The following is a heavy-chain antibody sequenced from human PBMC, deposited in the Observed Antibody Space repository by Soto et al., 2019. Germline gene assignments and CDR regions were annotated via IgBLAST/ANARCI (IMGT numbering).Heavy chain of an antibody. V-gene: IGHV3-48*03. CDR1: GFAFANYE. J-gene: IGHJ5*01. CDR2: INGGGDVK. CDR3: ARLSGDGFWKSYSPYNLFKS. D-gene: IGHD3-3*01. Sequence: PGGSLRLSCAASGFAFANYEMHWVRQAPGKGLDWVAYINGGGDVKYYADSVEGRFTISRDNAKNALFLQMDNLRAEDTAIYYCARLSGDGFWKSYSPYNLFKSWGQGALVTVSS.